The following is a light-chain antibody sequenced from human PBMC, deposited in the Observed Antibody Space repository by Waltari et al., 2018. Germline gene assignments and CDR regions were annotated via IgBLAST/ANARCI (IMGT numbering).Light chain of an antibody. Sequence: QVILTQSPSASASLGASINLTCTLSRGHSTFPITWHRQQPERGPRFLMKLKNDGSHTKGYGIPDRFSGSTSGPERYLTISSLQAEDEADYYCQTGGTGIRVFGGGTKLTVL. CDR3: QTGGTGIRV. J-gene: IGLJ2*01. V-gene: IGLV4-69*01. CDR2: LKNDGSH. CDR1: RGHSTFP.